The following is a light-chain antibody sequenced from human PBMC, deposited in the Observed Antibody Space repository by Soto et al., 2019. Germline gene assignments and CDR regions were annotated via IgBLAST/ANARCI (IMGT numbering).Light chain of an antibody. Sequence: EIMMTQSPASLSVSPGERATFSCRASQSVSSNLAWYQQKAGQAPRLLIYGASARATGIPARFSGSGSGTELTLSISSPQSEDFAVYYCQQYYDWPSLTFGVGTKVDIX. V-gene: IGKV3-15*01. J-gene: IGKJ4*01. CDR1: QSVSSN. CDR2: GAS. CDR3: QQYYDWPSLT.